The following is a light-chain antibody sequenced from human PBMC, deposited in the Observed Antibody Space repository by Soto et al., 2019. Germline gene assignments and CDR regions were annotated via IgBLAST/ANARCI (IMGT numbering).Light chain of an antibody. Sequence: ELVMTQSPATLSVSPGERATISCRASQSVSSNLAWYQQKPGQAPRLLIYGASTRATGIPARFSGSGSGTEFTLTISSLQSEDFAVYHCQQYNNWPYTFGQGTKVDIK. V-gene: IGKV3-15*01. CDR1: QSVSSN. CDR2: GAS. CDR3: QQYNNWPYT. J-gene: IGKJ2*01.